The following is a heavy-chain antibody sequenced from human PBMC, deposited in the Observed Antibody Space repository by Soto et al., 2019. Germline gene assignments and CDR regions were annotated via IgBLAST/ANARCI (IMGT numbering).Heavy chain of an antibody. CDR1: GGSISSYY. V-gene: IGHV4-59*01. CDR3: AGDHRNNYSSGYYYGMDV. Sequence: QVQLQESGPGLVKPSETLSLTCTVSGGSISSYYWSWIRQPPGKGLEWIGYIYYSGSTNYNPSLKSRVTISVDTSKNQFSLKLSSVTAADTAVYYCAGDHRNNYSSGYYYGMDVWGQGTTVTVSS. CDR2: IYYSGST. D-gene: IGHD2-21*01. J-gene: IGHJ6*02.